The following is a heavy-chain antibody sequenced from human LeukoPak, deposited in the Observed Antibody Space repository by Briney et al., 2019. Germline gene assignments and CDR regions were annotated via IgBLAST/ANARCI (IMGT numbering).Heavy chain of an antibody. CDR3: ARVFLEWDYYFDY. D-gene: IGHD3-3*01. Sequence: PSETLSLTCTVSGGSISSYYWSWIRRPPGKGLEWIGYIYYSGSTNYNPSLKSRVTISVDTSKNQFSLKLSSVTAADTAVYYCARVFLEWDYYFDYWGQGTLVTVSS. CDR2: IYYSGST. J-gene: IGHJ4*02. CDR1: GGSISSYY. V-gene: IGHV4-59*01.